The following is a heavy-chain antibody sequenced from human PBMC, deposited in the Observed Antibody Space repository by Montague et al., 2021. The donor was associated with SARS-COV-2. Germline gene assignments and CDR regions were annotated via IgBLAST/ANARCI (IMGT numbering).Heavy chain of an antibody. V-gene: IGHV6-1*01. J-gene: IGHJ4*02. D-gene: IGHD6-19*01. CDR3: VRYSGWFYFDF. Sequence: CAISGDSVSSKSVAWSWLRQSPSRGLEWLGRSYFRSKWYSDYAPSVRGRLTVNPDASKNEFSLELNYVTPEDTAVYYCVRYSGWFYFDFWGQGTLVTVSS. CDR1: GDSVSSKSVA. CDR2: SYFRSKWYS.